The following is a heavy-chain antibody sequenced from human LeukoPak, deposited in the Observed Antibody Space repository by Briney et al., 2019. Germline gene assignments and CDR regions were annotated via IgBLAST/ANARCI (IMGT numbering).Heavy chain of an antibody. CDR1: GFTFSSYS. CDR3: ARDQSSGWYRHHDY. V-gene: IGHV3-21*01. D-gene: IGHD6-19*01. Sequence: GGSLRLSCAASGFTFSSYSMNWVRQAPGKGLEWVSSISSSSSYIYYADSVKGRFTISRDNAKTSMYLQMNSLRAEDTAVYYCARDQSSGWYRHHDYWGQGTLVTVSS. CDR2: ISSSSSYI. J-gene: IGHJ4*02.